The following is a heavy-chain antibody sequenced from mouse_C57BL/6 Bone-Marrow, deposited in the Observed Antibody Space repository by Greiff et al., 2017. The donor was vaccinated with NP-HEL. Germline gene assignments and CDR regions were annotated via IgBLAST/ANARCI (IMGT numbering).Heavy chain of an antibody. CDR1: GFSFNTYA. CDR2: IRSKSNNYAT. D-gene: IGHD2-14*01. Sequence: EVQGVESGGGLVQPKGSLKLSCAASGFSFNTYAMNWVRQAPGKGLEGVARIRSKSNNYATYYADSVKDRFTISRDDSESMLYLQMNNLKTEDTAMYYCVRVRRDYAMDYWGQGTSVTVSS. CDR3: VRVRRDYAMDY. V-gene: IGHV10-1*01. J-gene: IGHJ4*01.